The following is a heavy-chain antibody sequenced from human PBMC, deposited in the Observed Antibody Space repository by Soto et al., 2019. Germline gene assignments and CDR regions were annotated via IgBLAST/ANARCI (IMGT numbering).Heavy chain of an antibody. D-gene: IGHD3-10*01. CDR1: GLNFNDYA. J-gene: IGHJ4*02. V-gene: IGHV3-64D*06. Sequence: TGGSLRLSCSVSGLNFNDYAMHWVRQAAGKGLKYVSSISSNGVSTYYADSVKGRFTISRDNSKNTLYLQMNSLRVEDTAVYYCVKDQFGNYWGQGGLFAVSS. CDR3: VKDQFGNY. CDR2: ISSNGVST.